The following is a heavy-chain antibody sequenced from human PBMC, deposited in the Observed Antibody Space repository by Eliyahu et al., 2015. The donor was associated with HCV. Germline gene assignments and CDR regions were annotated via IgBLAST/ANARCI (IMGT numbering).Heavy chain of an antibody. J-gene: IGHJ4*02. Sequence: EVQLVESGGVVVQPGGSLRLSCAASGFTFDDYTMHWVRQAPGKGLEWVSLISWDGGSTYYADSVKGRFTISRDNSKNSLYLQMNSLRTEDTALYYCAKVHDSSGYYYDYWGQGTLVTVSS. CDR3: AKVHDSSGYYYDY. V-gene: IGHV3-43*01. CDR1: GFTFDDYT. CDR2: ISWDGGST. D-gene: IGHD3-22*01.